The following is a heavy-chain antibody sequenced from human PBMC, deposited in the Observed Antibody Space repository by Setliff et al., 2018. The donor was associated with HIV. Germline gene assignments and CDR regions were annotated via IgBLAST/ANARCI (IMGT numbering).Heavy chain of an antibody. Sequence: SETLSLTCTVSGGSISSYYWSWIRQPAGKGLEWIGRIYTSGSNNYNPSLKSRVTMSVDTSKNQFSLKLSSVTAADTAVYYCARVIAAAGFYYYYYMDVWGKGTTVTVSS. CDR3: ARVIAAAGFYYYYYMDV. D-gene: IGHD6-13*01. V-gene: IGHV4-4*07. J-gene: IGHJ6*03. CDR1: GGSISSYY. CDR2: IYTSGSN.